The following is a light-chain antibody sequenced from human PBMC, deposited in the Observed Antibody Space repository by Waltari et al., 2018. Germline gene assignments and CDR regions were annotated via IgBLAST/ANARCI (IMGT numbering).Light chain of an antibody. CDR1: QSISSIY. CDR2: GSS. Sequence: IVLTQSPGTLSLSPGERATLSCRASQSISSIYLDWYQQKPGQAPRLLIYGSSSRATGIPDRFCGSGSGTDFTLTISRLEPEDFAVYYCQRYGDSPKYTFGQGTKLEIK. V-gene: IGKV3-20*01. CDR3: QRYGDSPKYT. J-gene: IGKJ2*01.